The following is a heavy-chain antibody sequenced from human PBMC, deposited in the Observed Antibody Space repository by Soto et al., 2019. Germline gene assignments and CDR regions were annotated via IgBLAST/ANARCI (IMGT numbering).Heavy chain of an antibody. Sequence: QVQLVQSGAEVKKPGSSVKVSCKASGGTFSSYTISWVRQAPGQGLEWMGRIIPILGIANYAQKFQGRVTITADKSTSTAYMELSSLRSEDTAVYYCARGGRAGGGSCCWFDPWGQGTLVTVSS. CDR3: ARGGRAGGGSCCWFDP. D-gene: IGHD2-15*01. J-gene: IGHJ5*02. V-gene: IGHV1-69*02. CDR1: GGTFSSYT. CDR2: IIPILGIA.